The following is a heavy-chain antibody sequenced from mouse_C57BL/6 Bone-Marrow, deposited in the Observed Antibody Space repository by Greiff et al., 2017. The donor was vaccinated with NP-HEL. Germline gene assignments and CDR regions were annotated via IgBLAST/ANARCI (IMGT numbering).Heavy chain of an antibody. Sequence: QVQLQQSGAELVKPGASVKISCKASGYAFSSYWMNWVKQRPGKGLEWIGQIYPGDGDTNYNGKFKGKATLTADKSSSTAYMQLSSLTSEDSAVYFCASNPPSYYDYDGWYFDVWGTGTTVTVSS. CDR1: GYAFSSYW. J-gene: IGHJ1*03. CDR3: ASNPPSYYDYDGWYFDV. D-gene: IGHD2-4*01. V-gene: IGHV1-80*01. CDR2: IYPGDGDT.